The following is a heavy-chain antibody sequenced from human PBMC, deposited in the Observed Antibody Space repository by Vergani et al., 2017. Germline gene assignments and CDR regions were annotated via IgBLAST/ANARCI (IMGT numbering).Heavy chain of an antibody. CDR1: GGSISSSNW. J-gene: IGHJ4*02. CDR3: ARVGAYYYDSSGYYYFDY. D-gene: IGHD3-22*01. V-gene: IGHV4-4*03. Sequence: QVQLQESGPGLVKPPGTLSLTCAVSGGSISSSNWWSWVRQPPGKGLEWIGEIYHSGSTNYNPSLKSRVTISVDKSKKQFSLKLSSVTAADTAVYYCARVGAYYYDSSGYYYFDYWGQGTLVTVSS. CDR2: IYHSGST.